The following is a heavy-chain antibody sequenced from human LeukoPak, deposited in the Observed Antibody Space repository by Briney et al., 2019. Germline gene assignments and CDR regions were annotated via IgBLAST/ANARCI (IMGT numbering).Heavy chain of an antibody. D-gene: IGHD5-18*01. Sequence: PSETLSLTCTVSGYSISSGYYWGWIRQPPGKGLEWIGSIYHSGSTYYNPPLKSRVTISVDTSKNQFSLKLSSVTAADTAVYYCAREVGYSYGPRFDPWGQGTLVTVSS. CDR1: GYSISSGYY. V-gene: IGHV4-38-2*02. CDR3: AREVGYSYGPRFDP. J-gene: IGHJ5*02. CDR2: IYHSGST.